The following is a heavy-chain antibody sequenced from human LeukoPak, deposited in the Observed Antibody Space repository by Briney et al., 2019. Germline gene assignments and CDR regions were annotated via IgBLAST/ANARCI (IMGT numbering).Heavy chain of an antibody. CDR3: AKAAYGDDAFDI. Sequence: GGSLRLSCAASGFTFSSYSMNWVRQAPGKGLEWVSSISSSSSYIYYADSVKGRFTISRDNAKNSLYLQMNSLRAEDTAVYYCAKAAYGDDAFDIWGQGTMVTVSS. V-gene: IGHV3-21*01. CDR1: GFTFSSYS. J-gene: IGHJ3*02. CDR2: ISSSSSYI. D-gene: IGHD4-17*01.